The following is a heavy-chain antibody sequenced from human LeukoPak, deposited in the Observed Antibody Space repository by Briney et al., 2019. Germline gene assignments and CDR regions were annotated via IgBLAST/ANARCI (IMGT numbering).Heavy chain of an antibody. V-gene: IGHV4-4*02. CDR2: IYHSGST. CDR1: GGSISSSNW. Sequence: SETLSLTCAVSGGSISSSNWWSWVRQPPGKGLEWIGEIYHSGSTNYNPSLKSRVTISVDKSKNQFSLNLSSVTAADTAVYYCARGCRDGYSNYWYFDLWGRGTLVTVSS. J-gene: IGHJ2*01. D-gene: IGHD5-24*01. CDR3: ARGCRDGYSNYWYFDL.